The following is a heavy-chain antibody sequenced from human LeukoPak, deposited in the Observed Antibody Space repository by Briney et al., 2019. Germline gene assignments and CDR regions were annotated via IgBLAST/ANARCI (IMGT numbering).Heavy chain of an antibody. V-gene: IGHV1-69*06. CDR1: GGTFSTFG. CDR2: IIPMSGTV. J-gene: IGHJ4*02. D-gene: IGHD3-10*01. Sequence: ASVKVSCKASGGTFSTFGISWVRQAPGQGLEWRGWIIPMSGTVNNAQKFQGRVTITADKSSGPAYMEFSRLRSDGTAVYYCTRDLYSRSINYYGSATYFAYWGQGTLVTVSS. CDR3: TRDLYSRSINYYGSATYFAY.